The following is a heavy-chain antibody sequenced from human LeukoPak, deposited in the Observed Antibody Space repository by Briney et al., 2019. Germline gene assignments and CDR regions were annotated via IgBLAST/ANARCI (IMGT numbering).Heavy chain of an antibody. J-gene: IGHJ6*03. D-gene: IGHD1-1*01. Sequence: TSETLSLTCAVYGGSFSGYYWSWIRQPPGKGLEWIGEINHSGSTNYNPSLKSRVTISVDTSKNQFSLKLSSVTAADTAVYYCARGTTGTTPAYYYYMDVWGKGTTVTVSS. CDR1: GGSFSGYY. CDR3: ARGTTGTTPAYYYYMDV. V-gene: IGHV4-34*01. CDR2: INHSGST.